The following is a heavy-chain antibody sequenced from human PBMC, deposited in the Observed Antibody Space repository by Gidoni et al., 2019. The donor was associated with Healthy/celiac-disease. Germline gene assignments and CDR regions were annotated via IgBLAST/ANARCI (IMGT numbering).Heavy chain of an antibody. D-gene: IGHD3-10*01. V-gene: IGHV2-5*01. J-gene: IGHJ4*02. CDR2: IYWNDDK. Sequence: QITLKESGPTLVKPTQTLTLTCNFSGFSLSTSGVGVGWIRQPPGKALELLALIYWNDDKRYSPSLKSRLTITKDTSKNQVVLTMTNMDPVDTATYYCAHTLHYYGSGSYRGGYFDYWGQGTLVTVSS. CDR1: GFSLSTSGVG. CDR3: AHTLHYYGSGSYRGGYFDY.